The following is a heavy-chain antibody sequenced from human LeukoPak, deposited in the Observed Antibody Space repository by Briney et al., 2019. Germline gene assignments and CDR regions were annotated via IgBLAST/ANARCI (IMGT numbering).Heavy chain of an antibody. CDR1: GGSISSGGYS. CDR2: IYHSGST. V-gene: IGHV4-30-2*01. Sequence: SETLSLTCAVSGGSISSGGYSWSWIRQPPGKGLEWIGYIYHSGSTYYNPSLKSRVTISVDRSKNQFSLKLSSVTAADTAVYYCARTSYYYDSSGYSTWYFDLWGRGTLVTVSS. J-gene: IGHJ2*01. CDR3: ARTSYYYDSSGYSTWYFDL. D-gene: IGHD3-22*01.